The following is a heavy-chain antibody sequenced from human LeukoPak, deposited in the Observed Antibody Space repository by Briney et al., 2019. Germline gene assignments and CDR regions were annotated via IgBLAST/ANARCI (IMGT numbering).Heavy chain of an antibody. CDR2: IYHSGST. Sequence: PSETLSLTCAVSGGSISSSNWWNWVRQPPGKGLEWIGEIYHSGSTNYNPSLKSRVTISVDTSKNQFSLKLSSVTAADTAVYYCASGKGRYCSGGSCYGRWFWFDPWGQGTLVTVSS. CDR3: ASGKGRYCSGGSCYGRWFWFDP. J-gene: IGHJ5*02. CDR1: GGSISSSNW. D-gene: IGHD2-15*01. V-gene: IGHV4-4*02.